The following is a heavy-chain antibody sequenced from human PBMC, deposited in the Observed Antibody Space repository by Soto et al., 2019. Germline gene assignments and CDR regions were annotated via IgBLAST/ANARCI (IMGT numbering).Heavy chain of an antibody. D-gene: IGHD1-26*01. CDR3: ARGSLVVDV. J-gene: IGHJ6*02. Sequence: PSETLSLPCAVSGCSLSNYYWSWIRQPAGKGLEWIGRIYTSGSTNYNPSLKSRVTMSVDTSKNQISLKLSSVTAADTAVYYCARGSLVVDVWGQGTTVTVSS. V-gene: IGHV4-4*07. CDR1: GCSLSNYY. CDR2: IYTSGST.